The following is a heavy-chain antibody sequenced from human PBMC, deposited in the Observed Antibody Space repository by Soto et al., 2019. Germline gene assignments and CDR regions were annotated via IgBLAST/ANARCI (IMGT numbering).Heavy chain of an antibody. CDR2: IYYSGST. D-gene: IGHD3-9*01. CDR1: GGSISSSSYY. CDR3: ARHGGLGRYFDWLLEGGWFDP. J-gene: IGHJ5*02. Sequence: SETLSLTCTVSGGSISSSSYYWGWIRQPPGKGLEWIGSIYYSGSTYYNPSLKVRVTVSVDTSKNQFSLRLSSVTAADTAVYYCARHGGLGRYFDWLLEGGWFDPWGQGTLVTVSS. V-gene: IGHV4-39*01.